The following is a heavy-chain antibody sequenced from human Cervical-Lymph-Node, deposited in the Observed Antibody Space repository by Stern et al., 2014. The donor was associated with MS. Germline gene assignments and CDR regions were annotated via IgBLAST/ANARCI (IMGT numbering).Heavy chain of an antibody. CDR3: ARAHDSGDYRTFDY. D-gene: IGHD4-17*01. CDR2: INPSSGDT. V-gene: IGHV1-2*02. Sequence: QVQLVQSGAEVKKPGASVKVPCKASGFTLTGYYIHWVRQAPGQGLEWMGCINPSSGDTDYAQKFQGRVTMTRDTSIGTAYMELSRLTFDDTAVFYCARAHDSGDYRTFDYWGQGTLVTVSS. J-gene: IGHJ4*02. CDR1: GFTLTGYY.